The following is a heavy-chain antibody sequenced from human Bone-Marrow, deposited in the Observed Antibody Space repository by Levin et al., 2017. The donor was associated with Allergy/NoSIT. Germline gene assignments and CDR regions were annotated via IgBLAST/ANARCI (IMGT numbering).Heavy chain of an antibody. CDR1: GFTFSNYA. D-gene: IGHD6-6*01. J-gene: IGHJ4*02. CDR2: ISDSGGST. CDR3: ATRRLEFSSSPTDDYFDY. V-gene: IGHV3-23*01. Sequence: GESLKISCAASGFTFSNYAMSWVRQAPGKGLEWVSAISDSGGSTYYADSVKGRFTISRDNSKNTLYLQMNSLGAEDTAVYYCATRRLEFSSSPTDDYFDYWGQGTLVTVSS.